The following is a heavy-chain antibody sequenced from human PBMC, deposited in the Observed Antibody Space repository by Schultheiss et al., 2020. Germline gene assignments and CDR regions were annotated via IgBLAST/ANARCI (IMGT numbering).Heavy chain of an antibody. Sequence: SETLSLTCTVSGGSISSYYWSWIRQPAGKGLEWIGYIYYSGSTNYNPSLKSRVTISVDTSKNQFSPKLSSVTAADTAVYYCARLPSYSSSWYRGNWFDPWGQGTLVTVSS. D-gene: IGHD6-13*01. CDR2: IYYSGST. CDR3: ARLPSYSSSWYRGNWFDP. J-gene: IGHJ5*02. CDR1: GGSISSYY. V-gene: IGHV4-59*08.